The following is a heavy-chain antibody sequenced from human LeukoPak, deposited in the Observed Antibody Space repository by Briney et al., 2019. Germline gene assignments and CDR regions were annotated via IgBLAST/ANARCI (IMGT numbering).Heavy chain of an antibody. D-gene: IGHD1-1*01. CDR2: ISGSGDST. V-gene: IGHV3-23*01. CDR3: ATNRTTGGHRFDY. CDR1: GFTFSSFA. Sequence: PGGSLRLSCTASGFTFSSFAMSWVRQAPGKGLDWVSAISGSGDSTPYADSVRGRFIISRDNSKNTLYLQMDSLRAEDTAVYYCATNRTTGGHRFDYWGQGTLVTVSS. J-gene: IGHJ4*02.